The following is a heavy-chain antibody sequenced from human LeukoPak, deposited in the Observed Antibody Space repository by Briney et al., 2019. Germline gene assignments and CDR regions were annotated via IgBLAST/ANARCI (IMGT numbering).Heavy chain of an antibody. CDR2: INPSGGST. D-gene: IGHD3-22*01. CDR3: ARVEYISGYSHVY. Sequence: ASVKVSCKASGYTLTNFFMHWVRQAPGQGLEWMGIINPSGGSTDYAQKFQDRVIMTRDTSTSTVYMELSSLRSEDTAVYYCARVEYISGYSHVYWGQGTLVTVSS. J-gene: IGHJ4*02. V-gene: IGHV1-46*01. CDR1: GYTLTNFF.